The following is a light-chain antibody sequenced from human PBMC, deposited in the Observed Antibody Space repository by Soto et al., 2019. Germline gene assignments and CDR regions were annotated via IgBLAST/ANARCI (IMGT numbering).Light chain of an antibody. CDR1: ALPKQY. V-gene: IGLV3-25*02. J-gene: IGLJ2*01. Sequence: SYELTQPPSVSVSPRQTARITCSGDALPKQYAYWYQQKAGQAPVLVIYKDSERPSGIPERFSGSSSGTTVTLTISGVQAEDEADYHCQSADSSGSYVVFGGGNKLTVL. CDR2: KDS. CDR3: QSADSSGSYVV.